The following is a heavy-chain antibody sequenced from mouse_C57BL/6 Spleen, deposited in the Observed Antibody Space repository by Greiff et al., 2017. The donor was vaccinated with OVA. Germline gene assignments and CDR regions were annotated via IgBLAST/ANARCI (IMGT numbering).Heavy chain of an antibody. D-gene: IGHD1-1*01. CDR3: AREGGYYGSSYAPLDY. Sequence: QVQLQQPGTELVKPGASVKLSCKASGYTFTSYWMHWVKQRPGQGLEWIGNIDPSDSETHYNQKFKDKATLTVDKSSSTAYMQLSSLTSEDSAVYYCAREGGYYGSSYAPLDYWGQGTTLTVSS. J-gene: IGHJ2*01. CDR2: IDPSDSET. V-gene: IGHV1-52*01. CDR1: GYTFTSYW.